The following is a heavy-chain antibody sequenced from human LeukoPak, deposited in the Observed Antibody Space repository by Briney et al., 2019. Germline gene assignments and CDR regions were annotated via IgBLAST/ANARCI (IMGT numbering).Heavy chain of an antibody. CDR2: IYASGST. CDR3: ARDAASGSYYAGLNWFDP. Sequence: SETLSLTCAVSGGSISSYYWSWIRQPAGKGLEWIGHIYASGSTNYNPSLKGRVTMSVDMSKNQFSLKLSSVTAADTAVYYCARDAASGSYYAGLNWFDPWGQGTLVTVSS. D-gene: IGHD1-26*01. J-gene: IGHJ5*02. CDR1: GGSISSYY. V-gene: IGHV4-4*07.